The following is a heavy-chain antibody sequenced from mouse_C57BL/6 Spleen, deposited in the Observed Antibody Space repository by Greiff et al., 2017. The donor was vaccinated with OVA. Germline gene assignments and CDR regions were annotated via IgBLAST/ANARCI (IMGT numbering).Heavy chain of an antibody. CDR2: INYDGSST. D-gene: IGHD2-5*01. CDR3: AREGSNYDAMDY. V-gene: IGHV5-16*01. J-gene: IGHJ4*01. CDR1: GFTFSDYY. Sequence: EVKVVESEGGLVQPGSSMKLSCTASGFTFSDYYMAWVRQVPEKGLEWVANINYDGSSTYYLDSLKSRFIISRDNTKNILYLQMSSLKSEDTATYYCAREGSNYDAMDYWGQGTSVTVSS.